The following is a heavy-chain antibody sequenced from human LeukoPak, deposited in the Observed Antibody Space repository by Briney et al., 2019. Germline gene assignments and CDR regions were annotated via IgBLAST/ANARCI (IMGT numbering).Heavy chain of an antibody. D-gene: IGHD5-24*01. CDR3: ARAHGGRWLQLPGY. CDR1: GGSFSGYY. Sequence: KTSETLSLTCAVYGGSFSGYYWSWIRQPPGKGLEWIGEINHSGSTNYNPSLKSRVTISVDTSKNQFSLKLSSVTAADTAVYYCARAHGGRWLQLPGYWGQGTLVTVSS. J-gene: IGHJ4*02. CDR2: INHSGST. V-gene: IGHV4-34*01.